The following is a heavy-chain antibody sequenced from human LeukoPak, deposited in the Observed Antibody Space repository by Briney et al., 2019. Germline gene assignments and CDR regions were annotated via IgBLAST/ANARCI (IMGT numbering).Heavy chain of an antibody. V-gene: IGHV3-20*04. CDR1: GFNFSSYE. Sequence: GGSLRLSCAASGFNFSSYEMNWVRQAPGKGLEWVSGINWNGGSTVYADSVKGRFTISRDNAKNSLYLQMNSLRAEDTALYYCAREVTQPMYSSSWYGNYYYYYYMDVWGKGTTVTVSS. D-gene: IGHD6-13*01. CDR2: INWNGGST. J-gene: IGHJ6*03. CDR3: AREVTQPMYSSSWYGNYYYYYYMDV.